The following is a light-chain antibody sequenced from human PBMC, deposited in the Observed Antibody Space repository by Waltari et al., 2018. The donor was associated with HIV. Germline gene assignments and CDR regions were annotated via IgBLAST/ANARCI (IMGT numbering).Light chain of an antibody. J-gene: IGLJ3*02. CDR3: QVWDSETDHWV. CDR1: EIGSKS. Sequence: YVLTQPPSVSEAPGKPARITCGGNEIGSKSVNWYQQKPGQAPDQVIYYDNDRPSGIPERFSGSNSGNTATLTISRVEAGDEADYFCQVWDSETDHWVFGGGTKLTVL. V-gene: IGLV3-21*04. CDR2: YDN.